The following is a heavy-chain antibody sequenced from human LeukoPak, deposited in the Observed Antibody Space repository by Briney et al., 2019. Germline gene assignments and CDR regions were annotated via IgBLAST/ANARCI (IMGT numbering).Heavy chain of an antibody. D-gene: IGHD1-26*01. CDR3: ARDWGQRGVGATPAN. Sequence: GGSLRLSCAASGFTFSSYGMHWVRQAPGKGLEWVAFIRFDDFKTYYADSVKGRFTISRDNFKNTVDLQVSGLKEEDTAVYYCARDWGQRGVGATPANWGQGTLVIVSS. J-gene: IGHJ4*02. CDR1: GFTFSSYG. CDR2: IRFDDFKT. V-gene: IGHV3-30*02.